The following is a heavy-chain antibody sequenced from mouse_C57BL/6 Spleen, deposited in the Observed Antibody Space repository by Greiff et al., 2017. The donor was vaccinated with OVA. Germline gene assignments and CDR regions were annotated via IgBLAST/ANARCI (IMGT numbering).Heavy chain of an antibody. J-gene: IGHJ2*01. D-gene: IGHD2-4*01. CDR1: GYTFTSYG. CDR3: ARNYDYDELYYFDY. CDR2: IYPRSGNT. V-gene: IGHV1-81*01. Sequence: QVQLQQSGAELARPGASVKLSCKASGYTFTSYGISWVKQRTGQGLEWIGEIYPRSGNTYYNEKFKGKATLTADKSSSTAYMELRSLTSEDSAVYFCARNYDYDELYYFDYWGQGTTLTVSS.